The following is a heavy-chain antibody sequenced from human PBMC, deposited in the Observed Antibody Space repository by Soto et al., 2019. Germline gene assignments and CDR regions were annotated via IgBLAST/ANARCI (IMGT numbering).Heavy chain of an antibody. CDR3: ARETVVSAARRGYYGTAV. D-gene: IGHD2-2*01. J-gene: IGHJ6*02. CDR1: GGSISSGGYK. V-gene: IGHV4-31*03. CDR2: IYSSGST. Sequence: QVQLHESGPGLVKPSQTLSLTSTVSGGSISSGGYKWSLIRPHRGMGLDWIGYIYSSGSTYYNPSLKSRVTISVDTSKNPFALKLSSVTAADTAVYYCARETVVSAARRGYYGTAVWGHGTTVTVSS.